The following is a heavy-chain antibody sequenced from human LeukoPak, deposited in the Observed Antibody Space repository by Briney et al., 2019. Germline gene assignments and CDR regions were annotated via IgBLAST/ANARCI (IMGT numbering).Heavy chain of an antibody. CDR2: ISGSGGST. CDR1: GFTFSSYA. V-gene: IGHV3-23*01. J-gene: IGHJ6*03. Sequence: SGGSLRLSCAASGFTFSSYAMSWVRQAPGKGLEWVSAISGSGGSTYYADSVKGRFTISRDNSKNTLYLQMNSLRAEDTAVYYCAKDTAYYDFWSPHYMDVWGKGTTVTVSS. D-gene: IGHD3-3*01. CDR3: AKDTAYYDFWSPHYMDV.